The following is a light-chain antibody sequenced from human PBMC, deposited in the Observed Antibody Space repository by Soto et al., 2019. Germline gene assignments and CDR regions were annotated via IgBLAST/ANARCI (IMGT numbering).Light chain of an antibody. CDR1: SGDVGNYNL. CDR2: EDD. V-gene: IGLV2-14*02. Sequence: QSALTQPASVSGSPGQSITISCSGVSGDVGNYNLVSWYQQYPGKAPALLIYEDDKRPSGVSNRFSGSKSVSTASLTISGLQAEDEADYYCISYTTDNPPVVFGGGTKLTVL. J-gene: IGLJ3*02. CDR3: ISYTTDNPPVV.